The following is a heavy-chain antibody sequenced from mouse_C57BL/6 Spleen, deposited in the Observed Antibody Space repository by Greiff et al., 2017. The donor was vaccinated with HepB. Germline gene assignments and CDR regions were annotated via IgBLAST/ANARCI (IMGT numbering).Heavy chain of an antibody. Sequence: EVKVEESGGGLVKPGGSLKLSCAASGFTFSDYGMHWVRQAPEKGLEWVAYISSGSSTIYYADTVKGRFTISRDNAKNTLFLQMTSLRSEDTAMYYCAKLLRGFAYWGQGTLVTVSA. D-gene: IGHD1-1*01. CDR1: GFTFSDYG. CDR2: ISSGSSTI. V-gene: IGHV5-17*01. J-gene: IGHJ3*01. CDR3: AKLLRGFAY.